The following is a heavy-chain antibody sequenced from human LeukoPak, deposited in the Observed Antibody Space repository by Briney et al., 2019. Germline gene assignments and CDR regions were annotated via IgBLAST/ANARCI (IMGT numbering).Heavy chain of an antibody. CDR1: GGSISISNTYY. CDR3: ARDYGDYPYWYFDP. D-gene: IGHD4-17*01. Sequence: PSETLSLTCTVSGGSISISNTYYWGWLRRPPGKGLEWIGSIYYSGTTHYNPSLKSRVTISVDTSKNQLSLKLGSVTAADTAVYYCARDYGDYPYWYFDPWGRGTLVTVSS. J-gene: IGHJ2*01. V-gene: IGHV4-39*01. CDR2: IYYSGTT.